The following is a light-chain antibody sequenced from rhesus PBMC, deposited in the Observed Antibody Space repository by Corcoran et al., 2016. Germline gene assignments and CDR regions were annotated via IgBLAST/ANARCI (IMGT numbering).Light chain of an antibody. Sequence: DIQMTQSPSSLSASVGDRVTVTCRASEVINRELNWYQQSPGKPPTLLFYSASNLQPGVSSRFSGSGYGTDFTLTISSLRPEDAATYYCLQDYSPPFTFGPGTKLDIK. CDR1: EVINRE. V-gene: IGKV1-94*01. CDR3: LQDYSPPFT. J-gene: IGKJ3*01. CDR2: SAS.